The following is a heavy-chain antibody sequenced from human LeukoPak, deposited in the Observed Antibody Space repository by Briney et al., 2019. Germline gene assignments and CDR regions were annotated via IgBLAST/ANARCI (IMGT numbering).Heavy chain of an antibody. V-gene: IGHV3-33*01. Sequence: GRSLRLSCAASGFTFSSYGMHWVRQAPGKGLEWVAVIWYDGSNKYYADSVKGRFTISRDNSKNTLYLQMNSLRAEDTAVYYCARNYGDYAFYYGMDVWGQGTTVTVSS. CDR2: IWYDGSNK. J-gene: IGHJ6*02. D-gene: IGHD4-17*01. CDR1: GFTFSSYG. CDR3: ARNYGDYAFYYGMDV.